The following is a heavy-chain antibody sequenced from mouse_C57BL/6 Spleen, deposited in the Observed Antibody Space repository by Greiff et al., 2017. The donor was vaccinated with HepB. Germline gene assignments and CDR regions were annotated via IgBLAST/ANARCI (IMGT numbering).Heavy chain of an antibody. Sequence: VKLMESGPGLVQPSQSLSITCTVSGFSLTSYGVHWVRQSPGKGLEWLGVIWSGGSTDYNAAFISRLSISKDNSKSQVFFKMNSLQADDTAIYYCARTTTVAIMDYWGQGTSVTVSS. CDR1: GFSLTSYG. V-gene: IGHV2-2*01. D-gene: IGHD1-1*01. CDR2: IWSGGST. CDR3: ARTTTVAIMDY. J-gene: IGHJ4*01.